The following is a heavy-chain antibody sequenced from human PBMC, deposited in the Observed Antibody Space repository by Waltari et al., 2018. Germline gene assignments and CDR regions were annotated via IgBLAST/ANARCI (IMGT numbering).Heavy chain of an antibody. V-gene: IGHV5-51*06. CDR1: GYSFTSYW. Sequence: EVQLVQSGAEVKKPGESLKISCKGSGYSFTSYWIGWVRQMPGKGLEWLGIIYPGDSETKYSPSFQGQGTISADKSLSTAYLQWSSLKASDTAMYYCARSEGATVTTFGYWGQGTLVTVSS. CDR3: ARSEGATVTTFGY. D-gene: IGHD4-17*01. J-gene: IGHJ4*02. CDR2: IYPGDSET.